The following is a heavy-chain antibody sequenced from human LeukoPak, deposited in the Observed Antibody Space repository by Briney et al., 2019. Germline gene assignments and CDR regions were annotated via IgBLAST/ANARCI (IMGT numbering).Heavy chain of an antibody. CDR1: GFTFSSYA. CDR2: ISGSGGST. J-gene: IGHJ4*02. CDR3: AKDVAYYDFWSGSRYFDY. D-gene: IGHD3-3*01. Sequence: PGGSLRLSCAASGFTFSSYAMSWVRQAPGKGLEWVSAISGSGGSTYYADSVKGRFTISRDNSKNTLYLQMNSQRAEDTAVYYCAKDVAYYDFWSGSRYFDYWGQGTLVTVS. V-gene: IGHV3-23*01.